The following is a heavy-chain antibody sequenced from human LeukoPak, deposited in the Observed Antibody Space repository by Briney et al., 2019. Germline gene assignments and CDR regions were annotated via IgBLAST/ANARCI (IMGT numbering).Heavy chain of an antibody. V-gene: IGHV5-51*01. J-gene: IGHJ6*03. CDR1: GYTFTNYW. CDR3: ARHGVAGGAYYYYYMDV. CDR2: IYPGNSDT. Sequence: GESLKISCEGSGYTFTNYWIGWVRQMPGKGLEWMGIIYPGNSDTRYSPSFQGQVTISADKSINTAYLQWSSLKASDTAMYFCARHGVAGGAYYYYYMDVWGKGTTVTVSS. D-gene: IGHD6-19*01.